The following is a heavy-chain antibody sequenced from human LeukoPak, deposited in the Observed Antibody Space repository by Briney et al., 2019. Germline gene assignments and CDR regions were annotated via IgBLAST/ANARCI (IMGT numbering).Heavy chain of an antibody. J-gene: IGHJ4*02. D-gene: IGHD5-24*01. Sequence: SSETLSLTCTVSGGSISSSSYYWGWLRQPPGKGLEWIGSIYYSGSTYYNPSLKSRVTISVDTSKNQFSLKLSSVTAADTAVYYCARDKWAGRDGYNWDYFDYWGQGTLVTVSS. CDR3: ARDKWAGRDGYNWDYFDY. CDR1: GGSISSSSYY. CDR2: IYYSGST. V-gene: IGHV4-39*07.